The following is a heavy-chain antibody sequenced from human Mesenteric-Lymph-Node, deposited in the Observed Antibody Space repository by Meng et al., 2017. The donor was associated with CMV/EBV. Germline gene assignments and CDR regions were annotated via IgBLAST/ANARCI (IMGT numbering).Heavy chain of an antibody. J-gene: IGHJ4*02. CDR3: ARDYDYVPAL. Sequence: SETLSLTCTVSGGSITNYYWTWIRQPPGKGLEWIGYIYSSGSTNYKASLRSRVTISVDTSKNQFSLKLSSVTAADTAVYYCARDYDYVPALWGQGTLVTVSS. CDR1: GGSITNYY. CDR2: IYSSGST. D-gene: IGHD3-16*01. V-gene: IGHV4-59*01.